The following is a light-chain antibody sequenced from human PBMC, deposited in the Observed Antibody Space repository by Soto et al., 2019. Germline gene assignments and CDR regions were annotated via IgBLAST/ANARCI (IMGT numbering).Light chain of an antibody. CDR2: EVS. V-gene: IGLV2-8*01. CDR1: SSDVGGYNY. J-gene: IGLJ2*01. CDR3: SSFAGNNNLV. Sequence: QSALTQPPSASGSPGQSVTISCTGTSSDVGGYNYVSWYQQHPGKAPKLMISEVSKRPSGVPDRFSGSKSGNMACLTVSGLQAEDEADYYCSSFAGNNNLVFGGGTKLTVL.